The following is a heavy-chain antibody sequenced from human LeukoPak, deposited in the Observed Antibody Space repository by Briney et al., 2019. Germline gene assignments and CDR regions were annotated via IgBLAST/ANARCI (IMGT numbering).Heavy chain of an antibody. V-gene: IGHV3-7*01. CDR1: GFTFSSYW. J-gene: IGHJ4*02. D-gene: IGHD6-19*01. Sequence: GGSLRLSCAASGFTFSSYWMSWVRQAPGKGLEWVANIKQDGSEKYYVDSVKGRFTISRDNAKSSLYLQMNSLRAEDTAVYYCAREYSSGWYGKALDYWGQGTLVTVSS. CDR2: IKQDGSEK. CDR3: AREYSSGWYGKALDY.